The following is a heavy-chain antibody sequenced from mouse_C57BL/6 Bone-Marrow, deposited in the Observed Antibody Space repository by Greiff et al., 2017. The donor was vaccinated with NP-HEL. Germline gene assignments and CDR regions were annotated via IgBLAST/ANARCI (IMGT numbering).Heavy chain of an antibody. CDR3: ARDYYGSSYYYAMDY. V-gene: IGHV5-17*01. CDR2: ISSGSSTI. Sequence: EVKLVESGGGLVKPGGSLKLSCAASGFTFSDYGMHWVRQAPEKGLEWVAYISSGSSTIYSADTVKGRFTISRDNAKNTLFLQMTSLRSEDTAMYYRARDYYGSSYYYAMDYWGQGTSVTVSS. J-gene: IGHJ4*01. CDR1: GFTFSDYG. D-gene: IGHD1-1*01.